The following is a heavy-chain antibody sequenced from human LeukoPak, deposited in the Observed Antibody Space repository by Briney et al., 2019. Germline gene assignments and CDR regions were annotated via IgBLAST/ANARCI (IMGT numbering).Heavy chain of an antibody. CDR3: AKDQRPMITFGGVIAD. J-gene: IGHJ4*02. D-gene: IGHD3-16*02. CDR1: GFTFSRYG. CDR2: ISYDGSNK. Sequence: GGSLRLSCAASGFTFSRYGMHWVRQAPGKGLEWVALISYDGSNKYYADSVKGRSTISRDNSKNTLYLQMNSLRAEDTAVYYCAKDQRPMITFGGVIADWGQGTLVTVSS. V-gene: IGHV3-30*18.